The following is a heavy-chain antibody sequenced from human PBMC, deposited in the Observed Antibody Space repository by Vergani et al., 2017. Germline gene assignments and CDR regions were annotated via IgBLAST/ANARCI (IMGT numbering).Heavy chain of an antibody. J-gene: IGHJ4*02. CDR1: GFSFGDYA. Sequence: EVQLVESGGGLVPPGRSLRLSCAASGFSFGDYAMTWVRQAPGKGLEWVSAISGSGASTYYADSVKGRFTISRDNSKNTLYLQMNSLRAEDTAVYYCAKGGEYYDFCSGSDWGQGTLVTVSS. CDR2: ISGSGAST. V-gene: IGHV3-23*04. D-gene: IGHD3-3*01. CDR3: AKGGEYYDFCSGSD.